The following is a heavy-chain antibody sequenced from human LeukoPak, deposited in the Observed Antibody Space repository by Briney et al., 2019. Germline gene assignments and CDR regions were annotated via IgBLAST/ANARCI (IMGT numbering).Heavy chain of an antibody. D-gene: IGHD3-22*01. CDR3: ARGPWVDYYDSSGYYYFEY. CDR2: IKQDGSEK. J-gene: IGHJ4*02. V-gene: IGHV3-7*04. CDR1: GFTFSSYW. Sequence: GGSLRLSCAASGFTFSSYWMSWVRQAPGKGLEWVANIKQDGSEKYYVDSVKGRFTISRDNAKNSLFLQMNSLRGEDTAVYYCARGPWVDYYDSSGYYYFEYWGQGTLVTVSS.